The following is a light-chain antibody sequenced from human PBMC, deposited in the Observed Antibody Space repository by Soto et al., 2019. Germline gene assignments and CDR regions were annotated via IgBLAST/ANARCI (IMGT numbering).Light chain of an antibody. V-gene: IGKV1-5*03. CDR1: QSISSW. Sequence: DIQVTQSPSTLSASVGDRVTITCRASQSISSWLAWYQQKPGKAPKALIYKASSLESGVPSRFSGSESGTEFTLTISSLQPDDFATYHCQQYNTFPWTFGQGTKVEVK. J-gene: IGKJ1*01. CDR2: KAS. CDR3: QQYNTFPWT.